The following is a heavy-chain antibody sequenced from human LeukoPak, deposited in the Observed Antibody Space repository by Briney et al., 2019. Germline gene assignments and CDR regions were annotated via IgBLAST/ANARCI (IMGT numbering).Heavy chain of an antibody. CDR3: ARDLQGYGGTGFYYMDV. J-gene: IGHJ6*03. D-gene: IGHD4-23*01. CDR2: ISSSGSTI. CDR1: GFTFSSYS. Sequence: PGGSLRLSCAASGFTFSSYSMNWVRQAPGKGLEWVSYISSSGSTIYYADSVKGRFTISRDNAKNSLYLQMNSLRAEDTAVYYCARDLQGYGGTGFYYMDVWGKGTTVTVSS. V-gene: IGHV3-48*04.